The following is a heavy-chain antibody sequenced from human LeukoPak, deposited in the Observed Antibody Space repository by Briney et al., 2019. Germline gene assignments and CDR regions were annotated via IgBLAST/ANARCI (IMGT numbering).Heavy chain of an antibody. CDR1: GYTFTDYY. J-gene: IGHJ5*02. Sequence: GASVKVSCKASGYTFTDYYMHWVRQAPGQGLEWMGWINPNSGGTNYAQKFQGRVTMTRDTSISTAYMELSRLRSDDTAVYYCARGPGVNYDILTGYYSQININWFDPWGQGTLVTVSS. D-gene: IGHD3-9*01. CDR2: INPNSGGT. CDR3: ARGPGVNYDILTGYYSQININWFDP. V-gene: IGHV1-2*02.